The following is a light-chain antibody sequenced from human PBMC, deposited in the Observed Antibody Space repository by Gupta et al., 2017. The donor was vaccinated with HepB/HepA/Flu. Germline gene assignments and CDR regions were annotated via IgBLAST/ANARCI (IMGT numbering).Light chain of an antibody. V-gene: IGKV3-11*01. Sequence: EIVLTQSPATLSLSPGERATLSCRASQSVGRYLAWYQQKPGQAPRLLIHDASNRATGIPARFGGSGYGTDFTLTISNREPEDFAVYYCQQRSNWPPITFGGGTKVEIK. CDR2: DAS. CDR1: QSVGRY. J-gene: IGKJ4*01. CDR3: QQRSNWPPIT.